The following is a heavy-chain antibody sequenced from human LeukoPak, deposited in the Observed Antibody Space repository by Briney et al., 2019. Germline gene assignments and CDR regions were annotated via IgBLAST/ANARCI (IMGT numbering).Heavy chain of an antibody. CDR3: ARGVSGSYVVY. CDR2: INPSGGDP. Sequence: ASVKVSCKASGYTFTSYYIHWVRQAAGEGPEWMGVINPSGGDPTYAQSFQGRVTMTSDTSPNTVYMDLSSLRYEDTAVYYCARGVSGSYVVYWGQGTLVTVSS. J-gene: IGHJ4*02. D-gene: IGHD3-16*01. CDR1: GYTFTSYY. V-gene: IGHV1-46*01.